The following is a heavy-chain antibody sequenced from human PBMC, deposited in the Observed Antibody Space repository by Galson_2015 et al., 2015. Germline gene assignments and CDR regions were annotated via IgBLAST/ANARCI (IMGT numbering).Heavy chain of an antibody. CDR3: AKDIRYYDSSGYYNWFDP. Sequence: LRLSCAASGFTFDDYAMHWVRQAPGKGLEWVSLISGDGGSTYYADSVKGRFTISRDNSKNSLYLQMNSLRTEDTALYYCAKDIRYYDSSGYYNWFDPWGQGTLVTVSS. CDR2: ISGDGGST. J-gene: IGHJ5*02. CDR1: GFTFDDYA. V-gene: IGHV3-43*02. D-gene: IGHD3-22*01.